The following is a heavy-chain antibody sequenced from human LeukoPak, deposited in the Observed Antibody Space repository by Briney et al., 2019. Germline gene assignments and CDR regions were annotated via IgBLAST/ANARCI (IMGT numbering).Heavy chain of an antibody. CDR3: ARVGGVAVARTGDY. CDR1: GGSFSGYY. D-gene: IGHD6-19*01. V-gene: IGHV4-34*01. J-gene: IGHJ4*02. CDR2: INHSGST. Sequence: SETLSLTCAVYGGSFSGYYWSWIRQPPVKGLEWIGEINHSGSTNYNPSLKSRVTISVDTSKNQFSLKLSSVTAADTAVYYCARVGGVAVARTGDYWGQGTLVTVSS.